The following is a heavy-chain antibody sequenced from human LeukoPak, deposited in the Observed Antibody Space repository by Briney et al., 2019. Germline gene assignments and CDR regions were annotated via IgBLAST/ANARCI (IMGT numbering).Heavy chain of an antibody. D-gene: IGHD2-2*01. J-gene: IGHJ5*02. V-gene: IGHV1-69*05. CDR1: GGTFSSYA. Sequence: SVKVSCKASGGTFSSYAISWVRQAPGQGLEWMGGIIPIFGTANYAQKFQGRVTITTDESTSTAYMELSSLRSEDTAVYYCARGVVVPAAPDGFWFDPWGQGTLVTVSS. CDR3: ARGVVVPAAPDGFWFDP. CDR2: IIPIFGTA.